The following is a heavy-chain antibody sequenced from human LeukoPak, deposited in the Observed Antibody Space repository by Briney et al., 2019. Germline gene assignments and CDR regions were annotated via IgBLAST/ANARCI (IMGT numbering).Heavy chain of an antibody. D-gene: IGHD1-26*01. J-gene: IGHJ3*01. CDR1: GYSFTSYC. CDR2: YPGDSGP. V-gene: IGHV5-51*01. Sequence: GASLQISCKVSGYSFTSYCIGWVRQMPGKGLEWMGIYPGDSGPTYSPSFQGQVTISVDKSINTAYLQWSSLQASDTAMYYCGMSGDRVPLQDDVFDVWGQGTMVTVST. CDR3: GMSGDRVPLQDDVFDV.